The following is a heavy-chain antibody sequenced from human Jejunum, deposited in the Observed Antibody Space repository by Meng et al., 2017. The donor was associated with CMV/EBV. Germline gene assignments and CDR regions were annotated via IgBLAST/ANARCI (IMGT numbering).Heavy chain of an antibody. CDR3: GHRPGGYMGDWNRAHFDY. D-gene: IGHD2-21*02. CDR1: SFSTSQVG. V-gene: IGHV2-5*02. CDR2: IYWDDDK. J-gene: IGHJ4*02. Sequence: SFSTSQVGVGWIRQPPGKALEWLALIYWDDDKRYSPSLKSRLTIAKDSSTNQVFLTITNMDAVDTATYYCGHRPGGYMGDWNRAHFDYWGQGALVTVSS.